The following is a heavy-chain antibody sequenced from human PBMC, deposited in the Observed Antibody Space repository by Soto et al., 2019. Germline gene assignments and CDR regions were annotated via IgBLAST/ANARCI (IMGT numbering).Heavy chain of an antibody. Sequence: SETLSLTCTVSGGSISSGGYYWSWIRQHPGKGLEWIGYSYYSGSTYYNPTLKSRVTISVDTSKNQFSMKLSSVTAADTAVYYCARDRTGRGSGSYQLRQYYFDYWGQGTLVTVSS. CDR3: ARDRTGRGSGSYQLRQYYFDY. CDR2: SYYSGST. D-gene: IGHD3-10*01. J-gene: IGHJ4*02. CDR1: GGSISSGGYY. V-gene: IGHV4-31*03.